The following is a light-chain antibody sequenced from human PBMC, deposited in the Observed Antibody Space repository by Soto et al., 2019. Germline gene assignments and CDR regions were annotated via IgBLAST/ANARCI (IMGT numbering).Light chain of an antibody. CDR1: QSVSSSY. V-gene: IGKV3-20*01. Sequence: DIVLTQSPGTLSLSPGERATLSCRASQSVSSSYLAWYKQKPGQATRLLIYGASSRATGITDRFSSSASGTDFTLTISRLEPEEFAVYSCQQYGSSPAITFGHGTRLEIK. CDR3: QQYGSSPAIT. CDR2: GAS. J-gene: IGKJ5*01.